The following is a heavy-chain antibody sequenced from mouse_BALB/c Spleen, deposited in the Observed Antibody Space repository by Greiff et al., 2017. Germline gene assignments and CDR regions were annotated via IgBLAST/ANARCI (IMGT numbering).Heavy chain of an antibody. CDR3: ARQPHYGSSFSWFAY. CDR1: GFSLTSYG. D-gene: IGHD1-1*01. J-gene: IGHJ3*01. Sequence: VQLQESGPGLVQPSQSLSITCTVSGFSLTSYGVHWVRQSPGKGLEWLGVIWSGGSTDYNAAFISRLSISKDNSKSQVFFKMNSLQANDTAIYYCARQPHYGSSFSWFAYWGQGTLVTVSA. CDR2: IWSGGST. V-gene: IGHV2-2*02.